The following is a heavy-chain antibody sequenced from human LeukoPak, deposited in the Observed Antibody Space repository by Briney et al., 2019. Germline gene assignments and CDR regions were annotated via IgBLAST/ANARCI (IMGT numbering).Heavy chain of an antibody. J-gene: IGHJ4*02. V-gene: IGHV1-69*13. CDR3: ARDSPYSNYGGY. CDR1: RGTFSSYA. Sequence: SVKVSCKASRGTFSSYAISWVRQAPGQGLEWMGGIIPIFGTANYAQKFRGGVTITADESTSTAYMELSSLRSEDTAVYYCARDSPYSNYGGYWGQGTLVTVSS. D-gene: IGHD4-11*01. CDR2: IIPIFGTA.